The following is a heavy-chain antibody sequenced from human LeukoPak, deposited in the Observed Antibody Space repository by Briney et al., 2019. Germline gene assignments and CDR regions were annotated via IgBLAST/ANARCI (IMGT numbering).Heavy chain of an antibody. CDR3: GVLTLNPG. J-gene: IGHJ4*02. CDR2: ISYDGSNT. D-gene: IGHD2-8*01. V-gene: IGHV3-74*01. Sequence: PGGSLRLSCAAFGFTLGTYWMHWVRQAPGKGLVWVSRISYDGSNTNYADFVKGRFTISRDNAKNTLYLQMNSLRAEDTAVYYCGVLTLNPGWGQGTLVSVSS. CDR1: GFTLGTYW.